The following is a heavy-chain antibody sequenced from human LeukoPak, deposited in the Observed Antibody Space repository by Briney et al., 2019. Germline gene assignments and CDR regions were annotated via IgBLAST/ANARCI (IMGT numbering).Heavy chain of an antibody. Sequence: PGGSLRLSCADSGFSFSSYEMNWVRQAPGKGLEWISYISSSGSITFYADSEKSRFTISRDNARNSLYLQMNSLRAEDTAVYYCASTRSTSDWYTRGFEYWGQGTLVTVST. V-gene: IGHV3-48*03. CDR2: ISSSGSIT. J-gene: IGHJ4*02. CDR3: ASTRSTSDWYTRGFEY. D-gene: IGHD6-19*01. CDR1: GFSFSSYE.